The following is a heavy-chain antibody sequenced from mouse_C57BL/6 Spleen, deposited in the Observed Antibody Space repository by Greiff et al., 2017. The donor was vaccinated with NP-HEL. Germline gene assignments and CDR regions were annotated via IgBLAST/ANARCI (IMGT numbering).Heavy chain of an antibody. CDR1: GFNIKDYY. J-gene: IGHJ4*01. D-gene: IGHD1-1*01. V-gene: IGHV14-1*01. CDR3: TTELTTVTAMDD. Sequence: VQLQQSGAELVRPGASVKLSCTASGFNIKDYYMHWVKQRPEQGLEWIGRIDPEDGDTEYAPKFQGKATMTADTSSNTAYLQLSSLTSEDTAVYYCTTELTTVTAMDDWGQGTSVTVSS. CDR2: IDPEDGDT.